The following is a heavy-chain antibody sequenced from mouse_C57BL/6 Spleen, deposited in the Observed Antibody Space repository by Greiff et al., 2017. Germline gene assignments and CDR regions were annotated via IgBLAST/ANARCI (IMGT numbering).Heavy chain of an antibody. Sequence: QVQLQQPGPELVKPGASVKLSCKASGYTFTSYWMHWVKQRPGQGLEWIGMIHPNSGSTNYNEKFKSKATLTVDKSSSTAYMQLSSLTSEDSAVYYCARSYYSGGDYWGQGTTLTVSS. CDR1: GYTFTSYW. CDR3: ARSYYSGGDY. V-gene: IGHV1-64*01. D-gene: IGHD2-12*01. J-gene: IGHJ2*01. CDR2: IHPNSGST.